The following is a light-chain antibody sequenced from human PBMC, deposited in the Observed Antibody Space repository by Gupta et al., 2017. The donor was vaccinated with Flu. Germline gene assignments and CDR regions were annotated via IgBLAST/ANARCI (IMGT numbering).Light chain of an antibody. CDR2: KDT. V-gene: IGLV3-25*01. J-gene: IGLJ2*01. CDR3: VSADNT. Sequence: SYGLILPPSVTLSQGQTARITCSGYSLTKQYVYWYQQKSSQAPLMVIYKDTERASDIPARFSGSASGTTVTLTITEVQPEDEADYYSVSADNTFGEGTKLTVL. CDR1: SLTKQY.